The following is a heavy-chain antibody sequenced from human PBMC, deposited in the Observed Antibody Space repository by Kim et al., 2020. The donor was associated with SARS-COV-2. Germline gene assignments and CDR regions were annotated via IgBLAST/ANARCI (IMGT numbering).Heavy chain of an antibody. V-gene: IGHV1-69*13. D-gene: IGHD3-22*01. J-gene: IGHJ4*02. CDR1: GGTFSSYA. CDR2: IIPIFGTA. Sequence: SVKVSCKASGGTFSSYAISWVRQAPGQGLEWMGGIIPIFGTANYAQKFQGRVTITADESTSTAYMELSSLRSEDTAVYYCARAGLERSGYYYGTQSQFDYWGQGTLVTVSS. CDR3: ARAGLERSGYYYGTQSQFDY.